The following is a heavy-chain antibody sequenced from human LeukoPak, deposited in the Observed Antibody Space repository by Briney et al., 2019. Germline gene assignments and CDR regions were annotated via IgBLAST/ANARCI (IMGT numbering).Heavy chain of an antibody. V-gene: IGHV3-48*04. J-gene: IGHJ3*02. CDR1: GFTFSSYW. CDR2: ISSSGSTI. D-gene: IGHD3-16*01. Sequence: PGGSLRLSCAASGFTFSSYWMNWVRQAPGKGLEWVSYISSSGSTIYYADSVKGRFTISRDNAKNSLYLQMNSLRAEDTAVYYCARELMDAFDIWGQGTMVTVSS. CDR3: ARELMDAFDI.